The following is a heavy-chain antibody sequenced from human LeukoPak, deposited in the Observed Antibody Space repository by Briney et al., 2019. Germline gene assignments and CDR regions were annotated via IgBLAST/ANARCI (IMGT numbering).Heavy chain of an antibody. D-gene: IGHD3-9*01. CDR2: MSYEGTNK. Sequence: AGGSLRLSCAASGFTFSSYGMHWVRQAPGKGLEWVAVMSYEGTNKYYADSVKGRFTISRDNSKNTLYLQMNSLRAEDTAVYYCAKDVERLDYFDYCGQGTLVTVSS. CDR3: AKDVERLDYFDY. J-gene: IGHJ4*02. CDR1: GFTFSSYG. V-gene: IGHV3-30*18.